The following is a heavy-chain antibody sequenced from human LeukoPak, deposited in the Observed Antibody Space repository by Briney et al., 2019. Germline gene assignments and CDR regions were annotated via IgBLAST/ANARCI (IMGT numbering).Heavy chain of an antibody. V-gene: IGHV1-18*04. CDR3: ARHPIAAATDYFDY. CDR2: INAYNGNT. Sequence: ASVKVSCKASGYTFTSYGISWVRQAPGQGLEGMGWINAYNGNTNYAQKLQGKVTMTTDTSTSTAYMELRSLRSDDTAVYYCARHPIAAATDYFDYWGQGTLVTVSS. CDR1: GYTFTSYG. J-gene: IGHJ4*02. D-gene: IGHD6-13*01.